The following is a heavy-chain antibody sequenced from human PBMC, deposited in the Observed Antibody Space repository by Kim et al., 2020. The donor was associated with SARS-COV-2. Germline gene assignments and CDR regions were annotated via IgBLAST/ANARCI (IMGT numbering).Heavy chain of an antibody. Sequence: GGSLRLSCATSGFTFSTYSVNWVRQAPGKGQEWVSYIDTTSSYIYYADSVKGRFTVSRDNAKNSLYLQMNSLRDEDTAVYYCARRTAVTTRTVGAMDVWGQGTTVTVAS. D-gene: IGHD4-17*01. V-gene: IGHV3-48*02. CDR3: ARRTAVTTRTVGAMDV. J-gene: IGHJ6*02. CDR2: IDTTSSYI. CDR1: GFTFSTYS.